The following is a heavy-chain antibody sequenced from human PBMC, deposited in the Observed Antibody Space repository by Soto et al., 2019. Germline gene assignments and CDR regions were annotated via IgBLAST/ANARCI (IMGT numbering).Heavy chain of an antibody. V-gene: IGHV1-2*02. Sequence: ASVKVSCKASGYTFTGYYMHWVRQAPGQGLEWMGWINPNSGGTNYAQKFQGRVTMTRDTSISTAYMELSRLRSDDTAVYYCARAGGSMVRAVNPPPLIWGQRTMVTVSS. D-gene: IGHD3-10*01. CDR1: GYTFTGYY. J-gene: IGHJ4*02. CDR2: INPNSGGT. CDR3: ARAGGSMVRAVNPPPLI.